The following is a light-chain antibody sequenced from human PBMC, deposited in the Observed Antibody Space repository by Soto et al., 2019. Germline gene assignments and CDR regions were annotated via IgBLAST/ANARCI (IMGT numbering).Light chain of an antibody. CDR3: QQLNSYPLT. Sequence: ETVLTQSPGTLSLSPGERVTLSCRASQSVCSRCLAWYQQKPGQSPRLLIYGASSRATGIPDRFSGSGSGTDFTLTISRLEPEDFATYYCQQLNSYPLTFGGGTKVEIK. CDR1: QSVCSRC. CDR2: GAS. V-gene: IGKV3-20*01. J-gene: IGKJ4*01.